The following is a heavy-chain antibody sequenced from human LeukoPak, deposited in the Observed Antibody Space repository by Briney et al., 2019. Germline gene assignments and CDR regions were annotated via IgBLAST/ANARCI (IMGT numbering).Heavy chain of an antibody. CDR1: GGSFSGYY. V-gene: IGHV4-34*01. D-gene: IGHD2-2*02. J-gene: IGHJ4*02. CDR3: ARIPPGY. Sequence: PSETLSLTCAVYGGSFSGYYRSWIRQPPGKGLEWIGEINHSGSTNYNPSLKSQVTISVDTSKNQFSLKLSSVTAADTAVYYCARIPPGYLGQGTLVTVSS. CDR2: INHSGST.